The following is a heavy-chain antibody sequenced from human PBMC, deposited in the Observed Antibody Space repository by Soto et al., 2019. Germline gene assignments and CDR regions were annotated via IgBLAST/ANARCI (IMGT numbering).Heavy chain of an antibody. CDR2: ISAYNGNT. J-gene: IGHJ6*03. CDR1: GYTFTSYG. V-gene: IGHV1-18*01. D-gene: IGHD2-15*01. Sequence: ASVKVSCKASGYTFTSYGISWVRQAPGQGLEWMGWISAYNGNTNYAQKLQGRVTMTTDTSTSTAYMELRSLRSDDTAVYYCARGPDCSGGSCYSGDLYYYCVEVWGKGTMVTVSS. CDR3: ARGPDCSGGSCYSGDLYYYCVEV.